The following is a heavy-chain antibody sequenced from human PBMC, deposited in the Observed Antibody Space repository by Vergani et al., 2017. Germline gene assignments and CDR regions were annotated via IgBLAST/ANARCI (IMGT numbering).Heavy chain of an antibody. CDR2: ISWNSGSI. CDR1: GFTFDDYA. CDR3: ASAEAGLDAFDI. V-gene: IGHV3-9*01. J-gene: IGHJ3*02. D-gene: IGHD6-19*01. Sequence: EVQLVESGGGLVQPGRSLRLSCAASGFTFDDYAMHWVRQAPGKDLEWVSGISWNSGSIGYADAVKCRFTISRDNAKNSLYLQMNSLRADDTALYYCASAEAGLDAFDIWGQGTMVTVSS.